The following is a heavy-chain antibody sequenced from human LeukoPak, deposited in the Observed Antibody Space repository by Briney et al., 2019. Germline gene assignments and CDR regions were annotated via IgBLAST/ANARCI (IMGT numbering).Heavy chain of an antibody. D-gene: IGHD1-26*01. CDR1: GYTFGTHW. J-gene: IGHJ5*02. CDR2: INPSGDFR. CDR3: ARDYSGEWEQLTGWWFDP. Sequence: ASVKVSCKASGYTFGTHWMHWVRQAPGQGLEWMGIINPSGDFRSYAQRFQGRVTVTRDMSTRTVYMELSDLEPEDTAVYYCARDYSGEWEQLTGWWFDPWGQGTLVTVSS. V-gene: IGHV1-46*01.